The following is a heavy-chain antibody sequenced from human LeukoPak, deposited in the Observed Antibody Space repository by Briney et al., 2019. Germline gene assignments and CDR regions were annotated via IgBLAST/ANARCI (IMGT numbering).Heavy chain of an antibody. CDR3: ARGPYSSNWYVDY. J-gene: IGHJ4*02. Sequence: GGSLRLSCAASGFTLSSYEMNWVRLAPGKGLEWISYISRTGNSIYYADSVKGRFTISRDSAKNSLYLQMNSLKAEDTAVYYCARGPYSSNWYVDYWGQGTLVTVAS. D-gene: IGHD6-13*01. CDR2: ISRTGNSI. V-gene: IGHV3-48*03. CDR1: GFTLSSYE.